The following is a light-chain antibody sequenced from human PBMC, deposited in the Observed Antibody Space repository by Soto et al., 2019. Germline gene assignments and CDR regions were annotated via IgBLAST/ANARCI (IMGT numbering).Light chain of an antibody. CDR2: GNS. CDR3: QSYDSALSALYV. CDR1: SSNIGAGYD. J-gene: IGLJ1*01. Sequence: QSVLTQPPSVSGAPGQRVTISCTGSSSNIGAGYDVHWYQQLPGTAPKLLIYGNSNRPSGVPDRFSGSNSGTSASLAITGLQAEDEAGYYCQSYDSALSALYVFGTGTKLTVL. V-gene: IGLV1-40*01.